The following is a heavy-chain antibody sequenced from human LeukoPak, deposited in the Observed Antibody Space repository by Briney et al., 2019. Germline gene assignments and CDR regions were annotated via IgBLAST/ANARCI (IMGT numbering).Heavy chain of an antibody. CDR1: GFTFSSYT. Sequence: GGSLRLSCSASGFTFSSYTMHWVRQAPGKGLEWVSSISSSSSDIYYADSLRGRFTISRDNAKNSLYLQMNSLRAEDTAVYYCAKDRGYHYDSSGYYRMDAFDIWGQGTMVTVSS. J-gene: IGHJ3*02. D-gene: IGHD3-22*01. CDR3: AKDRGYHYDSSGYYRMDAFDI. CDR2: ISSSSSDI. V-gene: IGHV3-21*01.